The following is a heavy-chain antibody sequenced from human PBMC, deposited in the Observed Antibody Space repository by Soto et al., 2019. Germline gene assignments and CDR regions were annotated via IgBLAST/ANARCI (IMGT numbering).Heavy chain of an antibody. Sequence: EVQLVESGGGLVKPGGSLSLSCAASGFTFTRYSMNWVRQAPGKGLEWVSSISRTTNYIYYADSMNGRFTDSSDNAKNSVYLEMNSLRAEDTALYYCARESEDLTSNFDYWGQVTLVTLSS. V-gene: IGHV3-21*01. CDR3: ARESEDLTSNFDY. CDR2: ISRTTNYI. CDR1: GFTFTRYS. J-gene: IGHJ4*02.